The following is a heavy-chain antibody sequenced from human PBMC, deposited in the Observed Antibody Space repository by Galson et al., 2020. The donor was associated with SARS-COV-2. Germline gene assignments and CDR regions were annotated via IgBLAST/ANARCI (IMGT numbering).Heavy chain of an antibody. Sequence: SETLSLTCTVSGGSISSSSYYWGWIRQPPGKGLEWIGSIYYSGSTYYNPSLKSRVTISVDTSKNQFSLKLSSVTAADTAVYYCARGPSTFLEWPTMDYWGQGTLVTVSS. D-gene: IGHD3-3*02. V-gene: IGHV4-39*01. CDR3: ARGPSTFLEWPTMDY. J-gene: IGHJ4*02. CDR1: GGSISSSSYY. CDR2: IYYSGST.